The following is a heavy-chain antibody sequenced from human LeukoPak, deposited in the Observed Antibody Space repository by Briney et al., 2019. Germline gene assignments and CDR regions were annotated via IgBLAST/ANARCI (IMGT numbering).Heavy chain of an antibody. V-gene: IGHV3-48*03. CDR2: ISSSGSTI. J-gene: IGHJ4*02. CDR3: ASASRGGQQLGPGEFDY. Sequence: GGSLRLSCAASGFTFSSYEMNWVRQAPGKGLEWVSYISSSGSTIYYADSVKGRFTISRDNAKNSLYLQMNSLRAEDTAVYYCASASRGGQQLGPGEFDYWGQGTLVTVSS. CDR1: GFTFSSYE. D-gene: IGHD6-13*01.